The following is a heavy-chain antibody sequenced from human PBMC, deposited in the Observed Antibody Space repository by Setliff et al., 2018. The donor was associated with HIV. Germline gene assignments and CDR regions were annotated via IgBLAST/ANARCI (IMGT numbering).Heavy chain of an antibody. CDR1: GFTFSSYA. CDR3: AREAYDVLTPHAHIDY. J-gene: IGHJ4*02. V-gene: IGHV3-20*04. D-gene: IGHD3-9*01. CDR2: INWNGAIT. Sequence: GGSLRLSCAASGFTFSSYAMSWVRQAPGKGLEWVSGINWNGAITDYADSVKGRFTISRDNAKNSLHLQMNSLRAEDAAFYYCAREAYDVLTPHAHIDYWGQGVLVTVSS.